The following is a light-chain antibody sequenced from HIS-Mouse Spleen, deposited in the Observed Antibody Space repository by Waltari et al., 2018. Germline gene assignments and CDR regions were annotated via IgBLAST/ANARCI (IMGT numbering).Light chain of an antibody. V-gene: IGLV2-23*01. Sequence: QSALTQPASVSGSPGQSITLSCIGTSSDVGAYNLVPSYQHHTGKAPKLMIYGGSKRPAGVSHRCSGSKSGTTASLTISGLQAEDEADYYCCSYAGSSTWVFGGGTKLTVL. J-gene: IGLJ3*02. CDR1: SSDVGAYNL. CDR3: CSYAGSSTWV. CDR2: GGS.